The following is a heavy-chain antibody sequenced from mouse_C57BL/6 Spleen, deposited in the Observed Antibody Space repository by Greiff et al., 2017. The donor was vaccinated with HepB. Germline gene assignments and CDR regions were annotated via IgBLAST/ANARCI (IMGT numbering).Heavy chain of an antibody. V-gene: IGHV1-80*01. Sequence: QVQLQQPGAELVKPGASVKISCKASGYAFSSYWMNWVKQRPGKGLEWIGQIYPGDGDTNYNGKFTGKATLTADKSSSTAYMQLSSLTSECSAVYFCAREGYYGSARFAYWCQGALFTVSA. J-gene: IGHJ3*01. CDR3: AREGYYGSARFAY. CDR1: GYAFSSYW. D-gene: IGHD1-1*01. CDR2: IYPGDGDT.